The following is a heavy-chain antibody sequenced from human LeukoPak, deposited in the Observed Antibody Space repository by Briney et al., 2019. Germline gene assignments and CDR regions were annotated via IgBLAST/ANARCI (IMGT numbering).Heavy chain of an antibody. J-gene: IGHJ4*02. CDR1: SYTSTSYY. CDR3: ARVYGQSSGYPAGY. D-gene: IGHD3-22*01. V-gene: IGHV1-8*01. CDR2: FIHYSGNT. Sequence: ASSKASSYTSTSYYNKCWIRQTPQGGLWMRWFIHYSGNTDYAQNFKSRVTISVDTSKSPSYMELSSLRSQDTAVYYCARVYGQSSGYPAGYWGQGTLVTVSS.